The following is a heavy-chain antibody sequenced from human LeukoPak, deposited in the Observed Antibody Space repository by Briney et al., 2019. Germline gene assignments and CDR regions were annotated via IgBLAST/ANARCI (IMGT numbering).Heavy chain of an antibody. J-gene: IGHJ4*02. CDR2: INPNSGGT. CDR1: AYTFTVYY. D-gene: IGHD5-12*01. Sequence: ASVTVCFTSSAYTFTVYYMHWVRQAPAQGLEWMGCINPNSGGTNYSQKFQGRVTMTRDTSISTAYMELSRLKTDDTAVYYCARVGFRPPYVDSSYWGQGTLVTVSS. CDR3: ARVGFRPPYVDSSY. V-gene: IGHV1-2*02.